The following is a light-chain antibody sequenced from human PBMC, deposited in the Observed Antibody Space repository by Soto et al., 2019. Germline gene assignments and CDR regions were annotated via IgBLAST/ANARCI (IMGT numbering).Light chain of an antibody. Sequence: LKQPPSGYGTDLQRVSITRSGSSSNIGINTVNWYQQFPGTAPKVLIYLNDQRPSGVPDRFSGSKSGNTASLTVSGLQAEDEADYYCSSHAGSNNYVFGTGTKFTVL. V-gene: IGLV1-44*01. CDR2: LND. J-gene: IGLJ1*01. CDR3: SSHAGSNNYV. CDR1: SSNIGINT.